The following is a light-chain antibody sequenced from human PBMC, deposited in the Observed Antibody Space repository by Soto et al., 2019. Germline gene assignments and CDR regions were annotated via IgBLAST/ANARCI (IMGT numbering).Light chain of an antibody. Sequence: ETVLTQSPGTLSLSPGERATLSCRASQTIRSNYLAWYRQTPGQAPRLLIYGASNRATGIADRFSGSGSGTDFNLIISRLEPEDFALYYCQQYGSSPWRFGQGTKVEIK. CDR3: QQYGSSPWR. CDR1: QTIRSNY. V-gene: IGKV3-20*01. J-gene: IGKJ1*01. CDR2: GAS.